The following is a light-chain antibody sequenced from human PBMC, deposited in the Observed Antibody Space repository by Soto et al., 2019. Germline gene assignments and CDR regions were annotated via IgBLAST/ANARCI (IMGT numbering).Light chain of an antibody. CDR2: RFN. Sequence: QSVLTQPPSVSGAPGQRVTISCTGSSSNIGAGHDVHWYQHSPGTAPKLLIYRFNNRPSGVPDRFSGSKSGTSASLAISGLQAEDEADYYCQAVDTRLSGSVVFGGGTKVTVL. CDR3: QAVDTRLSGSVV. CDR1: SSNIGAGHD. V-gene: IGLV1-40*01. J-gene: IGLJ2*01.